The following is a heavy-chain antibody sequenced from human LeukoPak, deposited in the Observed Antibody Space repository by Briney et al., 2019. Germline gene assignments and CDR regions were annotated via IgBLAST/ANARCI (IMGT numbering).Heavy chain of an antibody. J-gene: IGHJ4*02. V-gene: IGHV4-31*03. CDR2: IYYSGST. CDR3: ARQGSGSARD. D-gene: IGHD6-19*01. CDR1: GGSISSGGYY. Sequence: TSETLSLTCTVSGGSISSGGYYCSWIRQHPGKGLEWIGYIYYSGSTYYNPSLKSRVTISVDTSKNQFSLKLSSVTAADTAVYYCARQGSGSARDWGQGTLVTVSS.